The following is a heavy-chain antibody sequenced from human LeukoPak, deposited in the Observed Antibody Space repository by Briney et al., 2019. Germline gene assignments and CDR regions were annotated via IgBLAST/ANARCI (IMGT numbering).Heavy chain of an antibody. CDR1: GVTFSSYA. V-gene: IGHV3-23*01. J-gene: IGHJ4*02. CDR3: AKDTRSLEWGAFDS. CDR2: ISGSGGST. Sequence: GGSLRLSCAASGVTFSSYAMSWVRQAPGQGREWVSAISGSGGSTYYADSVKGRFTISRDNYKSTLYLQMNSLRAEDTAVYYCAKDTRSLEWGAFDSWGQGTLVTVSS. D-gene: IGHD3-3*01.